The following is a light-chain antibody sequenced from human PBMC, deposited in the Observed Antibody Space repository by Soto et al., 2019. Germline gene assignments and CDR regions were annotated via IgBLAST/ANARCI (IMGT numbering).Light chain of an antibody. CDR1: QSIDRW. CDR3: QQYNSFPYS. CDR2: KAS. V-gene: IGKV1-5*03. J-gene: IGKJ2*03. Sequence: DIQMTQSPSTLSASVGGRVTITCRASQSIDRWVAWYQQKPGKAPNLLVYKASSLESGVPSRFSGSGFGTEFTLTITSLQPDDFATYYCQQYNSFPYSFGQGTRLEIK.